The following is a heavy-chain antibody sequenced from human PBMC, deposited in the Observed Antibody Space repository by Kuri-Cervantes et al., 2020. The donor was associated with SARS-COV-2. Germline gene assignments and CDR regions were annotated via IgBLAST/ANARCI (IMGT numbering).Heavy chain of an antibody. CDR3: AKAPGIYSSSWYELDY. D-gene: IGHD6-13*01. CDR1: GFTFSSYG. J-gene: IGHJ4*02. V-gene: IGHV3-30*02. CDR2: IWYDGSNK. Sequence: GGSLRLSCAASGFTFSSYGMHWVRQAPGKGLEWVAVIWYDGSNKYYADSVKGRFIISRDNSKNTLYLQMNSLRAEDTAVYYCAKAPGIYSSSWYELDYWGQGTLVTVSS.